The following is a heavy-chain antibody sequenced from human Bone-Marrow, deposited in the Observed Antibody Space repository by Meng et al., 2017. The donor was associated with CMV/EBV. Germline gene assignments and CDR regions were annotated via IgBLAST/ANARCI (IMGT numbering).Heavy chain of an antibody. CDR2: KSGSGEST. Sequence: GESLKISCAASGFTFSSFEMNWVRQVPGKGLEWVSAKSGSGESTYYADSVKGRFTISRDNSKNTVYLQMNSLRAEDTALYYCVKYYDFLDGMDVWGQGTTVTVSS. D-gene: IGHD3-3*01. CDR1: GFTFSSFE. CDR3: VKYYDFLDGMDV. J-gene: IGHJ6*02. V-gene: IGHV3-23*01.